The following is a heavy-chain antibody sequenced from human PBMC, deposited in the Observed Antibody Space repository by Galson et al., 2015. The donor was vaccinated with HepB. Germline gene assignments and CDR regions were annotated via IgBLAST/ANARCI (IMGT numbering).Heavy chain of an antibody. J-gene: IGHJ4*02. V-gene: IGHV3-66*02. D-gene: IGHD3-9*01. CDR2: IYGGGST. CDR1: GFTVRNNY. Sequence: SLRLSCAAFGFTVRNNYISWVRQAPGKGLEWVSVIYGGGSTYYADSVKGRFTISRDNSKNTLYLQMNSLRAEDTAVYYCARDQPQLQYFDWWGQGTLVTVSS. CDR3: ARDQPQLQYFDW.